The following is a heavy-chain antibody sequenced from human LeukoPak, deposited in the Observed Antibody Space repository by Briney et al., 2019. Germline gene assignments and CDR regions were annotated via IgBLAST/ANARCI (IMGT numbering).Heavy chain of an antibody. D-gene: IGHD5-12*01. J-gene: IGHJ4*02. CDR2: ISSGSSTI. CDR3: ARSVDIDY. Sequence: GGSLRLSCAASGFTFNNYYINWVRQAPGKGLEWGSYISSGSSTIYYADSGKGRFTISTDNAKNSLYLQMNSLRAEDKAVYYCARSVDIDYWGQGTLVTVSS. V-gene: IGHV3-48*01. CDR1: GFTFNNYY.